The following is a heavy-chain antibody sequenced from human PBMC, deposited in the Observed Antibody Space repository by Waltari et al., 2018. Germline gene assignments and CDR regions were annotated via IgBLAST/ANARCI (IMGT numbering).Heavy chain of an antibody. V-gene: IGHV3-7*01. J-gene: IGHJ4*02. CDR1: EFIFSNFW. CDR2: INEDGGVK. CDR3: ASGGHVDY. Sequence: EVQLVESGGGLVQPGGSLRLSCAASEFIFSNFWMTWVRQAPGKGLEGVANINEDGGVKNYWYSVKGRFTISRDNAKNSLYLQMNSLRPEDTAVYYCASGGHVDYCGQGTLVTVSS.